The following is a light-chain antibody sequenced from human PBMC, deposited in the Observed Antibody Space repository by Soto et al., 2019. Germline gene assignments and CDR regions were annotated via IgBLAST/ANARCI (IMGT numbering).Light chain of an antibody. Sequence: QSVLTQPASVSGSPGQSITISCTGTSSDVGGYSYVSWYQQHPGKAPKFMIYDVSNRPSGVSNRFSGSKSGNTASLTISGLQAEDEADYYCSSYTTSNTRQIVFGTGT. J-gene: IGLJ1*01. CDR2: DVS. V-gene: IGLV2-14*01. CDR1: SSDVGGYSY. CDR3: SSYTTSNTRQIV.